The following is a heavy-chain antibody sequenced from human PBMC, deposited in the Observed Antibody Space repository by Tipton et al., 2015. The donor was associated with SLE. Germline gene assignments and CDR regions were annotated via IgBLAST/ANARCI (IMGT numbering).Heavy chain of an antibody. D-gene: IGHD3-22*01. J-gene: IGHJ4*02. CDR1: GFTFGDYA. V-gene: IGHV3-49*04. Sequence: RSLRLSCTTSGFTFGDYAMNWVRQAPGKGLEWVGFIRSKAYGGTTEYAASVKGRFTISRDDSKSIAYLQMNSLKTEDTAIYYCTRDPKPYDSSGYYSLDWGQGTLVTVSS. CDR2: IRSKAYGGTT. CDR3: TRDPKPYDSSGYYSLD.